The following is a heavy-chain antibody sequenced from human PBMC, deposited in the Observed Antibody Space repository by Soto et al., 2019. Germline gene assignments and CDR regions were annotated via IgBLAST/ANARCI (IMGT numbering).Heavy chain of an antibody. V-gene: IGHV3-15*07. CDR1: GFTFSNAW. Sequence: GGSLRLSCAASGFTFSNAWINWVRQAPGKGLEWVGRIKSKTDGGTPDYAAPVKGRFAISRDDSKNVVYLEMNSLKTEDTAIYYCTTDSYITSIIVRFDYWGHGTLVTVSS. D-gene: IGHD3-22*01. J-gene: IGHJ4*01. CDR2: IKSKTDGGTP. CDR3: TTDSYITSIIVRFDY.